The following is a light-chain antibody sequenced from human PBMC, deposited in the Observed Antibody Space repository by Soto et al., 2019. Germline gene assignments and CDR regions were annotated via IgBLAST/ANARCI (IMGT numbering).Light chain of an antibody. V-gene: IGKV1-39*01. Sequence: DVPMTQSPSSLSASVGDTVTIACRASQPISNYLNWYQQKPGEVPKVLIFGASSLRSGVPSRFSGSGYGTDFTLTINKLHPDDIATYYCQQTHAVPLTFGQGT. CDR1: QPISNY. CDR2: GAS. J-gene: IGKJ1*01. CDR3: QQTHAVPLT.